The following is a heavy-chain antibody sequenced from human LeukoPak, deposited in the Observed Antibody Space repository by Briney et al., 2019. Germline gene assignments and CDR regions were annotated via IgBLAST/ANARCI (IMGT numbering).Heavy chain of an antibody. J-gene: IGHJ4*02. CDR2: IYTSGST. Sequence: SETLSLTCTVSGGSISSYYLSWIRQPAGKGLEWVGRIYTSGSTNYNPSLKSRVTMSIDTSKNQFYLQLSSVTAADAAVYYCARDRYDFWSGSYDFDYCGQGNLVTVSS. V-gene: IGHV4-4*07. CDR3: ARDRYDFWSGSYDFDY. CDR1: GGSISSYY. D-gene: IGHD3-3*01.